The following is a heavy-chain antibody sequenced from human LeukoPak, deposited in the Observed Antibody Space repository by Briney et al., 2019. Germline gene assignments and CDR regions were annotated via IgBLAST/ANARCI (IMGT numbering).Heavy chain of an antibody. V-gene: IGHV1-18*01. D-gene: IGHD3-9*01. CDR3: ARARGGDWLFKIGNWFDP. J-gene: IGHJ5*02. CDR1: GYTFTSYG. CDR2: ISAYNGNT. Sequence: ASVKVSCKASGYTFTSYGISWVRQAPGQGLEWMGWISAYNGNTNYAQKLQGRVTMTTDTSTSTAYMELRSLRSDDTAVYYCARARGGDWLFKIGNWFDPWGQGTLVTVSS.